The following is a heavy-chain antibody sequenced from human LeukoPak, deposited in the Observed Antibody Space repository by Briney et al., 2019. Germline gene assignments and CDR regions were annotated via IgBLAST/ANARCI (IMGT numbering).Heavy chain of an antibody. J-gene: IGHJ3*02. V-gene: IGHV3-23*01. CDR3: ARGGRGSAAVVAPRSFDI. CDR2: ISGSGGST. D-gene: IGHD3-22*01. Sequence: GGSLRLSCAASGFTFSSYAMSWVRQAPGKGLEWVSAISGSGGSTYYADSVKGRFTISRDISKNTLYLQMNSLRAEDSALYYCARGGRGSAAVVAPRSFDIWGQGTMVTVSS. CDR1: GFTFSSYA.